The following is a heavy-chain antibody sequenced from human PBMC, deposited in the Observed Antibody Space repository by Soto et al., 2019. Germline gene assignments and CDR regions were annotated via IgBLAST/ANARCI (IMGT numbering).Heavy chain of an antibody. J-gene: IGHJ5*02. CDR1: GYTFTSYG. V-gene: IGHV1-18*01. Sequence: PPASVKVSCKASGYTFTSYGISWVRQAPGQGLEWMGWISAYNGNTNYAQKLQGRVTMTTDTSTSTAYMELRSLRSDDTAVYYCARSSLLLWFGELTNWFDPWGQGTLVTVSS. CDR2: ISAYNGNT. D-gene: IGHD3-10*01. CDR3: ARSSLLLWFGELTNWFDP.